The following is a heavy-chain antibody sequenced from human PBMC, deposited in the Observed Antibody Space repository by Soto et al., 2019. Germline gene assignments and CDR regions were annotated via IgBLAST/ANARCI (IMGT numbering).Heavy chain of an antibody. J-gene: IGHJ4*02. Sequence: EVQLVESGGGLVQPGGSLRLSCAGSGFTLSDHYIDWVRQAPGKGQGWVGRSRYKAQGYSTAYAVSVKGRFTTSRDESKISEYLQMNTLKTEDTAVYYCVRATYYPDSSSHTPCFFYCAQGTLIKISS. CDR1: GFTLSDHY. CDR3: VRATYYPDSSSHTPCFFY. D-gene: IGHD3-22*01. CDR2: SRYKAQGYST. V-gene: IGHV3-72*01.